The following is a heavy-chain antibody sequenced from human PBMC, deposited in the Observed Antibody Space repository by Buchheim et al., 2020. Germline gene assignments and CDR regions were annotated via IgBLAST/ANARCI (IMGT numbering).Heavy chain of an antibody. J-gene: IGHJ4*02. CDR2: ISYDGGSK. CDR1: GFTFSSYG. V-gene: IGHV3-30*03. Sequence: QVQLVESGGGVVQPGRSLRLSCAASGFTFSSYGIHWVRQAPGKGLEWVSFISYDGGSKYYADSVKGRFTISRDHSTNTLYLQMNSLRADDTAVYYCAMNYFDYWGQGTL. CDR3: AMNYFDY.